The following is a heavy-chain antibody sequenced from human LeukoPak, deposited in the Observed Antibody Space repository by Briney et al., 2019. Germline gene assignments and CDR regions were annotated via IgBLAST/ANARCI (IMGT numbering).Heavy chain of an antibody. Sequence: GGSLRLSCAASGFTFSSYWMHWVRQAPGKGLVWVSRIKSDGSTTTYADSVKGRFTISRDNAKNSLYLQMNSLRAEDTAVYYCARVVDTHFDYWGQGTLVTVSS. J-gene: IGHJ4*02. V-gene: IGHV3-74*01. CDR1: GFTFSSYW. CDR2: IKSDGSTT. D-gene: IGHD5-18*01. CDR3: ARVVDTHFDY.